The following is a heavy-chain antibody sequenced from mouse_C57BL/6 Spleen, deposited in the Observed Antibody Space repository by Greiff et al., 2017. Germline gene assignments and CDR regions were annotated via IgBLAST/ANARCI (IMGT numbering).Heavy chain of an antibody. CDR3: AKYLAAMDY. J-gene: IGHJ4*01. D-gene: IGHD5-1-1*01. V-gene: IGHV1-26*01. CDR2: INPNNGGT. Sequence: VQLQQSGPELVKPGASVKISCKASGYTFTDYYMNWVKQSHGKSLEWIGDINPNNGGTSYNQKFKGKATLTVDKSSSTAYMKLRSLTSEDSAIYYCAKYLAAMDYWGQGTSVTVSA. CDR1: GYTFTDYY.